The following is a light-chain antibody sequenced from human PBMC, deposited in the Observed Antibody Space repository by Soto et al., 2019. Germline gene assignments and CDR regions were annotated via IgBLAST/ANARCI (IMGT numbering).Light chain of an antibody. CDR1: SSDIGGYNF. V-gene: IGLV2-14*01. J-gene: IGLJ1*01. CDR3: NSYRTVITYV. Sequence: QSALTQPASVSGSPGQSITIACTGTSSDIGGYNFVSWYQQHPGKAPKLMIYDVGNRPSGVYNRFSGSKSGNTASLTISGLQAEDEAHYYCNSYRTVITYVFGTGTKLTVL. CDR2: DVG.